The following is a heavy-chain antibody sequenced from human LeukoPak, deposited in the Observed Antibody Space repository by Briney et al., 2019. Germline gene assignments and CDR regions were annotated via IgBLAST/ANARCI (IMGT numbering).Heavy chain of an antibody. J-gene: IGHJ4*02. D-gene: IGHD6-19*01. Sequence: GGSLRLSCAASGFTFSSYEMNWVRQAPGKGLEWVSYISSSGSTIYYADSVKGRFTISRDNAKNSLYLQMNSLRAEATAVYYCARALWAVAGRGDYFDYWGQGTLVTVSS. CDR3: ARALWAVAGRGDYFDY. CDR1: GFTFSSYE. V-gene: IGHV3-48*03. CDR2: ISSSGSTI.